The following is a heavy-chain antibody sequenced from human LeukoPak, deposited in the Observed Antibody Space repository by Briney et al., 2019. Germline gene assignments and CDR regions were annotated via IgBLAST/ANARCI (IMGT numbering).Heavy chain of an antibody. V-gene: IGHV4-4*09. J-gene: IGHJ4*02. CDR3: ARQKQLVV. CDR2: IYASGST. D-gene: IGHD6-6*01. CDR1: GGSITSYY. Sequence: SETLSLTCTVSGGSITSYYWSWIRQPPGKGLEWVGYIYASGSTNYNPSLKSRVTMSVDTSKNQFSLNLSSVTAADTAVYYCARQKQLVVWGQGTLVTVSS.